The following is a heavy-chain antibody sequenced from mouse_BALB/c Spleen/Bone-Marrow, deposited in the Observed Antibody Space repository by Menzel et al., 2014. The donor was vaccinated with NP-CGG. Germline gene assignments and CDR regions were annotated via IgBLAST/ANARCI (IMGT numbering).Heavy chain of an antibody. V-gene: IGHV5-6-3*01. Sequence: EVMLVESGGGLVQPGGSLKLSCAASGFTFSSYGMSWVRQTPDKRLELVATINTNGGSTYYPDSVKGRFTSSRDNAKNTLYLQMSSLKSEDTAMYYCARGLDYWGQVPLSQSPQ. J-gene: IGHJ2*01. CDR1: GFTFSSYG. CDR2: INTNGGST. CDR3: ARGLDY.